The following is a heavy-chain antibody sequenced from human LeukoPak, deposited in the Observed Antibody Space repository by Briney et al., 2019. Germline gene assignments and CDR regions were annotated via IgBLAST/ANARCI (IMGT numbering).Heavy chain of an antibody. J-gene: IGHJ4*02. CDR2: ISYDGSNK. D-gene: IGHD1-26*01. Sequence: GGSLRLSCAASGFTFSSYGMHWVRQAPGKGLEWVAVISYDGSNKYYADSVKGRFTISRDNSKNTLYLQMNSLRAEDTAVYYCARVNSGSYSYFDYWGQGTLVTVSS. CDR1: GFTFSSYG. V-gene: IGHV3-30*19. CDR3: ARVNSGSYSYFDY.